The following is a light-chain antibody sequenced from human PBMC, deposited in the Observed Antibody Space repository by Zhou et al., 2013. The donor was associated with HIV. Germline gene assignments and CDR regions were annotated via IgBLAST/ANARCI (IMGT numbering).Light chain of an antibody. Sequence: EIVLTQSPGTLSLSPGERATLSCRASQSVSSSYLAWYQQKPGQAPRLLIYGASSRATGIPDRFSGSGSGTDFTLIISRLEPEDFAVYYCQQYGDSPPDTFGQGTNLVI. CDR3: QQYGDSPPDT. CDR2: GAS. J-gene: IGKJ2*01. CDR1: QSVSSSY. V-gene: IGKV3-20*01.